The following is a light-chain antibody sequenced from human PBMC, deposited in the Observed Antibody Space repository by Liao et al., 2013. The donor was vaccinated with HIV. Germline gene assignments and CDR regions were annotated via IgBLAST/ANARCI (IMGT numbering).Light chain of an antibody. V-gene: IGLV3-1*01. CDR2: EDT. J-gene: IGLJ2*01. CDR3: LACDSSTVV. Sequence: SFELSQPPSVSVSPGQTATIACSGHTLGEKFASWYQQKSGQSPMMLIYEDTKRPSGIPERFSGSNSGNTATLTISGTQAMDEADYYCLACDSSTVVFGGGTKLTVL. CDR1: TLGEKF.